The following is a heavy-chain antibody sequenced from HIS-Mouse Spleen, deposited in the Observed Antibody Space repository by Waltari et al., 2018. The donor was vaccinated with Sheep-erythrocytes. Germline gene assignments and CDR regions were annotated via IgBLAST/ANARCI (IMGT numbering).Heavy chain of an antibody. V-gene: IGHV3-21*01. Sequence: GFTFSSYSMNWVRQAPGKGLEWVSSISSSSSYIYYEASVKGRLTISRENAKNSLYLQMNSLRAEDTAVYYCARVASGATFDYWGQGTLVTVSS. CDR1: GFTFSSYS. CDR3: ARVASGATFDY. D-gene: IGHD1-26*01. CDR2: ISSSSSYI. J-gene: IGHJ4*02.